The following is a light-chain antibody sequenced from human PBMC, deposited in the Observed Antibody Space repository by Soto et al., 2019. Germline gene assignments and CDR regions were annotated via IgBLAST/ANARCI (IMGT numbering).Light chain of an antibody. CDR2: GAS. V-gene: IGKV3-15*01. CDR3: QQYNNWSRT. CDR1: QSVSSN. J-gene: IGKJ1*01. Sequence: EIVMTQSPATLSVSPGERATLSCRANQSVSSNLAWYQQKPGQAPRLLIYGASTRATGIPARFSGSGSGTEFTLTISRLQSEDFAVYFCQQYNNWSRTFGQGTKVDIK.